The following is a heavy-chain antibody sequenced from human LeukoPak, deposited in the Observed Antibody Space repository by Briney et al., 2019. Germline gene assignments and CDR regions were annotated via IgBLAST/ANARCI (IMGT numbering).Heavy chain of an antibody. CDR2: ISAYNGNT. CDR3: ARVSQTPFRPYSSGWYGDY. D-gene: IGHD6-19*01. J-gene: IGHJ4*02. V-gene: IGHV1-18*01. CDR1: GYTFTSYG. Sequence: ASVKVSCKASGYTFTSYGISWVRQAPGQGLEWMGWISAYNGNTNYAQKLQGRVTMTTDTSTSTAYMELRSLRSDDTAVYYCARVSQTPFRPYSSGWYGDYWGQGTLVTVSS.